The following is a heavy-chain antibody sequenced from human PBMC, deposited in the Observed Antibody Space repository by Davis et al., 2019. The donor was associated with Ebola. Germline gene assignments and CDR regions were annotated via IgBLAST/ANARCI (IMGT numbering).Heavy chain of an antibody. J-gene: IGHJ3*02. D-gene: IGHD5-12*01. Sequence: ASVNVSCKASGYTSTSYGISWVRQPPGQGLEWMGWISSYNGNTNYAQKPQGRVTMTTDTSTSTAYMELRSLRSDDTAVYYCARDWLHDAFDIWGQGTMVTVSS. V-gene: IGHV1-18*01. CDR1: GYTSTSYG. CDR3: ARDWLHDAFDI. CDR2: ISSYNGNT.